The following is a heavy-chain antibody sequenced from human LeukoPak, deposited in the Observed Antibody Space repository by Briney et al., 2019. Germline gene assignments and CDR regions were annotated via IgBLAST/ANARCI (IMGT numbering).Heavy chain of an antibody. Sequence: GGSLRLSCAASGFTFSDYYMSWIRQAPGKGLEWVSYISSSGSTIYYADSVKGRSTISRDNAKNSLYLQMNSLRAEDTAVYYCASHESGYDPLDVWGKGTTVTVSS. CDR3: ASHESGYDPLDV. CDR1: GFTFSDYY. J-gene: IGHJ6*04. V-gene: IGHV3-11*04. D-gene: IGHD5-12*01. CDR2: ISSSGSTI.